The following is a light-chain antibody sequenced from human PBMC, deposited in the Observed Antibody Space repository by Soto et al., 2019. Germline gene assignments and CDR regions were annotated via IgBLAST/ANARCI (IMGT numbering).Light chain of an antibody. V-gene: IGLV1-40*01. J-gene: IGLJ1*01. CDR3: QAYDSRLTGYV. CDR1: SSNIGANYD. CDR2: GNR. Sequence: QSVLTQPPSVSGAPGQRVTISCTGSSSNIGANYDVNWYQHLPGTAPKLLIHGNRNRPSGVPDRCSGSQSGTSASLAIPGLQAEDEADYYCQAYDSRLTGYVFGSGTKVTVL.